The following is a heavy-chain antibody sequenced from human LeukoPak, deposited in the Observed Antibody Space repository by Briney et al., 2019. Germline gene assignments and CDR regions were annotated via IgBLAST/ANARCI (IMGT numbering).Heavy chain of an antibody. J-gene: IGHJ4*02. CDR2: IRQDGDTK. Sequence: GGSLRLSCSASGFTFSTYWMTWVRQAPGKGLEWVANIRQDGDTKYYVDSVKGRFTISRDNAMNSLYLQMNSLRAEDTAIYYCARSLPYGTTWYGRSDFWGQGTLVTVSS. V-gene: IGHV3-7*03. D-gene: IGHD6-13*01. CDR3: ARSLPYGTTWYGRSDF. CDR1: GFTFSTYW.